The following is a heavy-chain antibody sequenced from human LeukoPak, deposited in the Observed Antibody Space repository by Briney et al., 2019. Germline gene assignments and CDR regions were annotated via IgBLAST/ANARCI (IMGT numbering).Heavy chain of an antibody. CDR3: ARGFGLADY. V-gene: IGHV3-64*01. CDR1: GFTFSSYA. D-gene: IGHD3-10*01. J-gene: IGHJ4*02. CDR2: ISSNGGST. Sequence: SGGSLRLSCAASGFTFSSYAMHWARQAPGKGLEYVSAISSNGGSTYYANSVKGRFTISRDNSKNTLYLQMGSLRAEDMAVYYCARGFGLADYWGQGTLVTVSS.